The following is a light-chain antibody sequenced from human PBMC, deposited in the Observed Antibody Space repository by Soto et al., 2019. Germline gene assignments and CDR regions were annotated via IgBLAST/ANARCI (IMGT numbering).Light chain of an antibody. CDR1: ESISIW. CDR3: QQYNSYWYT. J-gene: IGKJ2*01. Sequence: DIQMTQSPSTLSASVGDRVTITCRASESISIWLAWYQQKPVKAPKLLIYDASSLESGVPSWFSGSGSGTQFTLTISSLQPDDFATYYCQQYNSYWYTFGQGTKLEIK. V-gene: IGKV1-5*01. CDR2: DAS.